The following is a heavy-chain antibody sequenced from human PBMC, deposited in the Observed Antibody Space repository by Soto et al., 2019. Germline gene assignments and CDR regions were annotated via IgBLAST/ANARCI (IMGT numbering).Heavy chain of an antibody. Sequence: PGGSLRLSCAASGFTFSSYAMSWVRQAPGKGLEWVSAISGSGGSTYYADSVKGRFTISRDNSKNTLYLQMNSLRAEDTAVYYCAKSFGIAARPTYYYGMDVWGQGTTVTAP. CDR2: ISGSGGST. V-gene: IGHV3-23*01. D-gene: IGHD6-13*01. CDR1: GFTFSSYA. CDR3: AKSFGIAARPTYYYGMDV. J-gene: IGHJ6*02.